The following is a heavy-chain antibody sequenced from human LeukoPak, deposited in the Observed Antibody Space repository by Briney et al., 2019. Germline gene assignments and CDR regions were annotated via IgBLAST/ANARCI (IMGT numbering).Heavy chain of an antibody. CDR1: GGTFSSYA. V-gene: IGHV1-69*04. D-gene: IGHD3-22*01. CDR2: IIPILGIA. CDR3: ARDQSYYDSSGYYPRNFDY. Sequence: SVKVSCKASGGTFSSYAISWVRQAPGQGLEWMGRIIPILGIANYAQKFQGRVTITADKSTSTAYMELSSLRSEDTAVYYCARDQSYYDSSGYYPRNFDYWGQGTLVTVSS. J-gene: IGHJ4*02.